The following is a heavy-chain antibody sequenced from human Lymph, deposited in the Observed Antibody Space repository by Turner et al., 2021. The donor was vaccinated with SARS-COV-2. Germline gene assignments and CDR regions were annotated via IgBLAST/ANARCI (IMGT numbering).Heavy chain of an antibody. J-gene: IGHJ4*02. CDR3: ARDRDSSGWVDY. D-gene: IGHD3-22*01. V-gene: IGHV3-30*04. CDR1: EFTFSSYA. CDR2: ISYDGSDK. Sequence: QGQLVESGGGVVQPGRSLRLSCAASEFTFSSYAMHWVRQAPGKGLEWVAFISYDGSDKYYADSVKGRFTFSRDNSKNTLYLQMNSLRAEDTAVYYCARDRDSSGWVDYWGQGTLVTVSS.